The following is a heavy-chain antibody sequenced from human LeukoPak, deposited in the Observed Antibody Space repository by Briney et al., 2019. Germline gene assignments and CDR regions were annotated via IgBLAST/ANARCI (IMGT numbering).Heavy chain of an antibody. V-gene: IGHV3-48*04. CDR1: GFTLSTYS. CDR2: ISTSSNTM. Sequence: GGSLRLSCAASGFTLSTYSMNWVRQAPGKGLEWISFISTSSNTMYYSDSVKGRFTTSRDNAKNSMYLQMNSLRGEDTAVYYCARNVDTAMGDYWGQGTLVTVSS. D-gene: IGHD5-18*01. CDR3: ARNVDTAMGDY. J-gene: IGHJ4*02.